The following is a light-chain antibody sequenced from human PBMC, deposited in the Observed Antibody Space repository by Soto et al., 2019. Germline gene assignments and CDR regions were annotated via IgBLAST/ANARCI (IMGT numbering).Light chain of an antibody. J-gene: IGLJ3*02. CDR3: ASWDDSLNGSNWV. CDR2: SNN. CDR1: SSNIGSNT. Sequence: QPVLTQPPSASGTPGQRVTISCSGSSSNIGSNTVNWYQQLPGTAPKLLIYSNNRRPSGVPDRFSGSKSGTSASLAISGLQSEDEADYYCASWDDSLNGSNWVFGGGTKLTVL. V-gene: IGLV1-44*01.